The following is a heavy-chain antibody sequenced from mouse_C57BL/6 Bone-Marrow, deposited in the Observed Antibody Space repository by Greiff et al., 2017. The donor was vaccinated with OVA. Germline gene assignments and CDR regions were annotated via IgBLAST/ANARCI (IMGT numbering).Heavy chain of an antibody. V-gene: IGHV5-16*01. J-gene: IGHJ2*01. Sequence: DVMLVESEGGLVQPGSSMKLSCTASGFTFSDYYMAWVRQVPEKGLEWVANINYDGSSTYYLDSLKSRFIISRDNAKNILYLQMSSLKSEDTATYYCARGNYYYGSSYSPFDYWGQGTTLTVSS. CDR2: INYDGSST. CDR3: ARGNYYYGSSYSPFDY. CDR1: GFTFSDYY. D-gene: IGHD1-1*01.